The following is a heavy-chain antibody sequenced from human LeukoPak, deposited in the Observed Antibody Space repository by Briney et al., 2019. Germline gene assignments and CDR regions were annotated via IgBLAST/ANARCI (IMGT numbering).Heavy chain of an antibody. CDR3: VNNPGYDFWSGPFDY. D-gene: IGHD3-3*01. CDR1: GGTFSSYA. Sequence: ASVKVSCKASGGTFSSYAISWVRQAPGQGLEWMGGIIPIFGTANYAQKFQGRVTITADESTSTAYMELSSLRSEGTAVYYCVNNPGYDFWSGPFDYWGQGTLVTVSP. V-gene: IGHV1-69*13. J-gene: IGHJ4*02. CDR2: IIPIFGTA.